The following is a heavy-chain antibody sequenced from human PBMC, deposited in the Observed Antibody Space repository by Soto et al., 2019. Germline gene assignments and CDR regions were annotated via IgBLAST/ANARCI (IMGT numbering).Heavy chain of an antibody. CDR1: GSTFTSYG. D-gene: IGHD1-7*01. Sequence: ASVKVSCKASGSTFTSYGISWVRQAPGQGLEWMGWISAYNGNTNYAQKLQGRVTMTTDTSTSTAYMELRSLRSDDTAVYYCARDGGTTRGFTYYYGMDVWGQGTTVTVSS. CDR2: ISAYNGNT. J-gene: IGHJ6*02. V-gene: IGHV1-18*04. CDR3: ARDGGTTRGFTYYYGMDV.